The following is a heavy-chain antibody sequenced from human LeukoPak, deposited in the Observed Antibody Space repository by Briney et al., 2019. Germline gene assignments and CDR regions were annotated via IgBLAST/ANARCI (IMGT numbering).Heavy chain of an antibody. CDR3: ARDRYGVAAEGNWFDP. V-gene: IGHV3-48*03. J-gene: IGHJ5*02. D-gene: IGHD6-13*01. CDR2: ISSSGSTI. CDR1: GFTFSSYE. Sequence: GGSLRLSCAASGFTFSSYEMNWVRQAPGKGLEWVSYISSSGSTIYYADSVKGRFTISRDNAKNSPYLQMNSLRAEDTALYYCARDRYGVAAEGNWFDPWGQGTLVTVSS.